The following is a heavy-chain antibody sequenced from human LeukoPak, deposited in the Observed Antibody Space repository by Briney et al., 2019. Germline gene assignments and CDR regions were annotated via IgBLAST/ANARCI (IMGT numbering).Heavy chain of an antibody. CDR2: ISAYNGNT. Sequence: ASVKVSCKASGYTFTSYGISWVRQAPGQGLEWMGWISAYNGNTNYAQKLQGRVTMTTDTSTSTAYMVLRSLRSDDTAVYYCATPSDYGDYSMAGAFDIWGQGTMVTVSS. D-gene: IGHD4-17*01. V-gene: IGHV1-18*01. CDR1: GYTFTSYG. J-gene: IGHJ3*02. CDR3: ATPSDYGDYSMAGAFDI.